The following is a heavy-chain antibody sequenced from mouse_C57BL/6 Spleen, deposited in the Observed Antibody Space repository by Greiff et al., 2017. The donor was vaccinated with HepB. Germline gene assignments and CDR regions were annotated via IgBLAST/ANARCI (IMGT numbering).Heavy chain of an antibody. CDR1: GYTFTDYN. CDR2: INPNNGGT. J-gene: IGHJ4*01. V-gene: IGHV1-22*01. Sequence: VQLQQSGPELVKPGASVKMSCKASGYTFTDYNMHWVKQSHGKSLEWIGYINPNNGGTSYNQKFKGKATLTVNKSSSTAYMELRSLTSEDSAVYYCARYYYGNYPMDYWGQGTSVTVSS. CDR3: ARYYYGNYPMDY. D-gene: IGHD2-1*01.